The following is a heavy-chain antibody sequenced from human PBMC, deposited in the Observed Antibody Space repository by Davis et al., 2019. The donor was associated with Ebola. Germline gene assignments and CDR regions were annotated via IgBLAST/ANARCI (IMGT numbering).Heavy chain of an antibody. CDR3: AKGEEPAAMLDYYYGMDV. J-gene: IGHJ6*02. V-gene: IGHV3-23*01. CDR2: ISGSGGST. Sequence: GESLKISCAASGFTFSSYAMSWVRQAPGKGLEWVSAISGSGGSTYYADSVKGRFTISRDNSKNTLYLQMNSLRAEDTAVYYCAKGEEPAAMLDYYYGMDVWGQGTTVTVSS. D-gene: IGHD2-2*01. CDR1: GFTFSSYA.